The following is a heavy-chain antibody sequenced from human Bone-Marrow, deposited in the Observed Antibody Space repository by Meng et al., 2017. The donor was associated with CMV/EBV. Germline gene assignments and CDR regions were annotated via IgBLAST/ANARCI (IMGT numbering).Heavy chain of an antibody. J-gene: IGHJ6*02. CDR2: IIPILGIA. CDR1: GGTFSSYA. CDR3: ARDLLEWLTTYYYYYGMDV. Sequence: SVKVSCKASGGTFSSYAISWVRQAPGQGLEWMGGIIPILGIANYAQKFQGRVTITADKSTSTAYMELSSLRSDDTAVYYCARDLLEWLTTYYYYYGMDVWGQGTTVTVSS. V-gene: IGHV1-69*10. D-gene: IGHD3-3*01.